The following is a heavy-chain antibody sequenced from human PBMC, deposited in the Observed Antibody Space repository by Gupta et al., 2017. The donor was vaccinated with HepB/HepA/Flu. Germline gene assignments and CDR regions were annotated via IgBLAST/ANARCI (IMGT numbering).Heavy chain of an antibody. Sequence: QVQLQESGPGLVKPSQTLSLTCTVPGGSISSGDYYWSWIRQPPGKGLEWIGYIHDSGSTYYNPSLKSRVTLSVDTSKNQFSLKVKSVTAADTAVYCCARALLRYFDWFNLWGQGTLVTVSS. D-gene: IGHD3-9*01. V-gene: IGHV4-30-4*01. J-gene: IGHJ5*02. CDR3: ARALLRYFDWFNL. CDR1: GGSISSGDYY. CDR2: IHDSGST.